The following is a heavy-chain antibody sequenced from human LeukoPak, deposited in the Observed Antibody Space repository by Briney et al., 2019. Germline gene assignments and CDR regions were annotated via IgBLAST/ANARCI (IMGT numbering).Heavy chain of an antibody. CDR3: ARKGYYYDSSGLDY. Sequence: ASVKVSCKASGYTFTSYDINWVRQATGQGLEWMGWMNPNSGNTGYGQKFQGRVTMTRNTSISTAYMELSSLRSEDTAVYYCARKGYYYDSSGLDYWGQGTLVTVSS. V-gene: IGHV1-8*01. J-gene: IGHJ4*02. CDR1: GYTFTSYD. CDR2: MNPNSGNT. D-gene: IGHD3-22*01.